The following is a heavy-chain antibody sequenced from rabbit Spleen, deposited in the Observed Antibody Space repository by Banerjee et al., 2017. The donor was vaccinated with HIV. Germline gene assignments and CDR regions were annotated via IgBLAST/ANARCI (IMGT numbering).Heavy chain of an antibody. Sequence: QSLEESGGDLVKPGASLTLTCTVSGFSFSSSYYMCWVRQAPGKGLEWIACIYTGSSGSTYYATWAKGRFTISKTSSTTVTLQMTSLTAADTATYFCARDTSSSFSSYGMDLWGPGTLVTVS. CDR3: ARDTSSSFSSYGMDL. CDR1: GFSFSSSYY. CDR2: IYTGSSGST. V-gene: IGHV1S40*01. D-gene: IGHD1-1*01. J-gene: IGHJ6*01.